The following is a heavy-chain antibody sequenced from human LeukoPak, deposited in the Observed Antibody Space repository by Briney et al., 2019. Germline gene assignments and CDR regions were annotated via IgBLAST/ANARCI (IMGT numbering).Heavy chain of an antibody. J-gene: IGHJ4*02. CDR2: ISGSGGST. CDR3: AKGGIYYYAISGYFFDY. D-gene: IGHD3-22*01. Sequence: GGSLRLSCAASGFTLSSYAMSWVRQAPGKGPEWVSGISGSGGSTYYADSVKGRFTISRDISNNTLYLQMNSLRAEDTAVYYGAKGGIYYYAISGYFFDYWGQGTLVTASS. CDR1: GFTLSSYA. V-gene: IGHV3-23*01.